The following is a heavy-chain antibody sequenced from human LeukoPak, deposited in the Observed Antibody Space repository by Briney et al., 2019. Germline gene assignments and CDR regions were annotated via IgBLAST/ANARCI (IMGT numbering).Heavy chain of an antibody. V-gene: IGHV5-10-1*01. D-gene: IGHD3-22*01. Sequence: GESLKISCKGSGYSFTSYWISWVRQMPGKGLEWMGRIDPSDSYTNYSPSFQGHVTTSADKSISTAYLQWSSLKASDTDMYYCATHTASIYYDSSGYFGYWGQGTLVTVSS. CDR1: GYSFTSYW. CDR3: ATHTASIYYDSSGYFGY. CDR2: IDPSDSYT. J-gene: IGHJ4*02.